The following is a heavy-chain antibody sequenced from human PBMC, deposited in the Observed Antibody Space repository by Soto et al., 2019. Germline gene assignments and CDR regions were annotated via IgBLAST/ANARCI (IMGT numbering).Heavy chain of an antibody. CDR1: GFTCRNYD. CDR2: ISAAGDP. J-gene: IGHJ6*02. Sequence: EVQLVESGVGLVQPGGSLRLSCEASGFTCRNYDMHWVRQGTGKGLEWVSGISAAGDPDYADSVEGRFPISRENAQNSFFLQMNSLSVGDTAVYYCARTDRDFYGLDVWGQGTTVIVSS. CDR3: ARTDRDFYGLDV. V-gene: IGHV3-13*05.